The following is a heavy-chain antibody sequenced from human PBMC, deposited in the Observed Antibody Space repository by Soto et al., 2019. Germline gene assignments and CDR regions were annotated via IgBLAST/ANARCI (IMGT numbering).Heavy chain of an antibody. CDR2: IWYDGSNK. V-gene: IGHV3-33*01. J-gene: IGHJ4*02. CDR3: ARDSSGWFTPFDY. Sequence: PGGSLRLSCAASGFTFRSYGMHWVRQAPGKGLEWVAVIWYDGSNKYYADSVKGRFTISRDNSKNTLYLQMNSLRAEDTAVYYCARDSSGWFTPFDYWGQGTLVTVSS. D-gene: IGHD6-19*01. CDR1: GFTFRSYG.